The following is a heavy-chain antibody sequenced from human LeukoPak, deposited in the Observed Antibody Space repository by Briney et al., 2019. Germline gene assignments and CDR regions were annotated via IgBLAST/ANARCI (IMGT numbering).Heavy chain of an antibody. CDR3: AIQINCSGGSCYPYYFDY. J-gene: IGHJ4*02. CDR1: GGSISSGSYY. V-gene: IGHV4-61*02. D-gene: IGHD2-15*01. Sequence: SQTLSLTCTVSGGSISSGSYYWSWIQQPAGKGLEWIGRIYTSGSTNYTPSLKSRVTISVDTSKNQFSLKLSSVTAADTAVYYCAIQINCSGGSCYPYYFDYWGQGTLVTVSS. CDR2: IYTSGST.